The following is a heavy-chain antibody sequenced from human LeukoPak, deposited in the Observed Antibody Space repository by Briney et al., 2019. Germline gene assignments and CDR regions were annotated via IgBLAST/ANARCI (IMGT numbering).Heavy chain of an antibody. CDR2: INHSGST. Sequence: SETLSLTCAVYGGSFSGYYWSWIRQPPGKGLVWIGEINHSGSTNYNPSLKSRVTISVDTSKNQFSLKLSSVTAADTAVYYCARGQRRNFDYWGQGTLVTVSS. D-gene: IGHD1-14*01. CDR3: ARGQRRNFDY. V-gene: IGHV4-34*01. CDR1: GGSFSGYY. J-gene: IGHJ4*02.